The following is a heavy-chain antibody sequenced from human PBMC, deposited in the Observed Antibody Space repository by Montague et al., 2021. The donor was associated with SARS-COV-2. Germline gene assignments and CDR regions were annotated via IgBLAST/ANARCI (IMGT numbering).Heavy chain of an antibody. V-gene: IGHV4-39*07. CDR1: GGSISSSSYY. D-gene: IGHD3-22*01. CDR3: ARDTRIAMLVVVTRYGLDV. Sequence: SETLSLTCTVSGGSISSSSYYWGWIRQPPGKGLEWIGSIYYTGSTYYNPSLKSRVTISVDTSKSQFSLKLSYVTAADTAVYYCARDTRIAMLVVVTRYGLDVWGQGTTVTVSS. J-gene: IGHJ6*02. CDR2: IYYTGST.